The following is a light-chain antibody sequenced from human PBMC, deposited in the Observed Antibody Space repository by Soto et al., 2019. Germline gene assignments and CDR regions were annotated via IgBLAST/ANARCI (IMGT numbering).Light chain of an antibody. V-gene: IGKV3-15*01. CDR3: QQDNNWPPGPLT. CDR1: QSVGSD. Sequence: EIVMTQSPANLCVSPGERASLXCRASQSVGSDFDWLEHRPCQAHRLLIXGASTRATVIQARFSGIGSGTEFTLTISSLQSEGFAVYYCQQDNNWPPGPLTFGQGTKVDIK. CDR2: GAS. J-gene: IGKJ1*01.